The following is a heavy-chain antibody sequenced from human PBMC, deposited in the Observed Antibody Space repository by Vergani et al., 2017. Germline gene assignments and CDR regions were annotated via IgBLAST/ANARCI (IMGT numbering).Heavy chain of an antibody. J-gene: IGHJ4*02. D-gene: IGHD3-9*01. Sequence: QVQLQESGPGLVKPSETLSLTCTVSNDSVSNTFYYWGWIRQTPGKGLEWIGSIYYSGSTYYNPSLESRVTMSVDTSKSQFSLKLSSVTAADTAVYYCARSPTDYDILTGYYPTFFDCWGQGTLVTVSS. CDR1: NDSVSNTFYY. V-gene: IGHV4-39*01. CDR2: IYYSGST. CDR3: ARSPTDYDILTGYYPTFFDC.